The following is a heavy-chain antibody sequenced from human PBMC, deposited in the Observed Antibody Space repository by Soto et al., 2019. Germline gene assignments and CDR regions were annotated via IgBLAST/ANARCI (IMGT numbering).Heavy chain of an antibody. D-gene: IGHD2-15*01. V-gene: IGHV3-23*01. CDR2: ISGSGGST. CDR1: GFSFSNYA. J-gene: IGHJ4*02. CDR3: AKRSCSGGSCYHFDY. Sequence: EVQLLESGGGLVQPGGSLRLSCAASGFSFSNYAMSWVRQAPGKGLEWVSAISGSGGSTYYVGSVKGRFTISRDNSKNTLFLQMNSLRGEDTAVYYCAKRSCSGGSCYHFDYWGQGTLVTVSS.